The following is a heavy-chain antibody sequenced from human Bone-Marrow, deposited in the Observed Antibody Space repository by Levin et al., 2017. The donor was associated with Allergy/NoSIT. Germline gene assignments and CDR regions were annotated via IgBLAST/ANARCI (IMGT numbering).Heavy chain of an antibody. V-gene: IGHV1-2*02. Sequence: GESLKISCQASGYIFNAYLIYWVRQAPGQGLEWMGRISPQSGDANYAQKFQGRVTVTSDTSTSTVYMELSSLTSDDTAVYYCARAVVMVPNYGLDVWGQGTTVTVSS. CDR3: ARAVVMVPNYGLDV. J-gene: IGHJ6*02. CDR1: GYIFNAYL. CDR2: ISPQSGDA. D-gene: IGHD2-21*01.